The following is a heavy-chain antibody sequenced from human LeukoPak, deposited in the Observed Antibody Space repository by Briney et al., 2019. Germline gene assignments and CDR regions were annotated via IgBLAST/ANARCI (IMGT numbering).Heavy chain of an antibody. D-gene: IGHD5-24*01. CDR3: ARAAGEMATIRY. CDR1: GFTFSNYW. J-gene: IGHJ4*02. Sequence: PGGSLRLSCAASGFTFSNYWMHWVRQAPGKGLGWVSRINSAGSSTTYADSVKGRFTISRDNAKNTLYLQMNSLRAEDTAVYYCARAAGEMATIRYWGQGTLVTVSS. CDR2: INSAGSST. V-gene: IGHV3-74*01.